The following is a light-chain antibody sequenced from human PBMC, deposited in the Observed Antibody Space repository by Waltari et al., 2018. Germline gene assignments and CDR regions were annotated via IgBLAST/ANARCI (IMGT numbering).Light chain of an antibody. CDR2: DVS. CDR3: CSYAGSYTYV. CDR1: SSDVGGYKY. V-gene: IGLV2-11*01. Sequence: QSALTQPRPVSGPPGQPVTISCTATSSDVGGYKYVLWYQQHPGKAPKRLIYDVSKRPSGVPDRFSGSKSGNTASLTISGLQAEDEADYYCCSYAGSYTYVFGTGTKVTVL. J-gene: IGLJ1*01.